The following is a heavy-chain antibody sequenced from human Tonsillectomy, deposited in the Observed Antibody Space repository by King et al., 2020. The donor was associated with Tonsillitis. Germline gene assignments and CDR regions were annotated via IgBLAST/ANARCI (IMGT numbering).Heavy chain of an antibody. CDR1: GFTFSSYA. CDR2: ISSNGGST. CDR3: WKGGYCSSTSCYNWFDP. V-gene: IGHV3-64D*06. Sequence: VQLVESGGGLVQPGGSLRLSCSASGFTFSSYAMHWVRQAPGKGLEYVSAISSNGGSTYYADSVKGRFTISRDNSKNTLYLQMRSLRAADTALYYLWKGGYCSSTSCYNWFDPWGQGTLVTVSS. J-gene: IGHJ5*02. D-gene: IGHD2-2*01.